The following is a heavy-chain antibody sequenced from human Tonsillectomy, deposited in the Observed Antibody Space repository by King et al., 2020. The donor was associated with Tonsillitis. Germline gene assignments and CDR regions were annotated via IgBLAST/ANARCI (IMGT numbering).Heavy chain of an antibody. CDR2: ISGSGGST. CDR3: AKDIVRGWYRENDAFDI. D-gene: IGHD6-19*01. Sequence: VQLVESGGGLVQPGGSLRLSCAASGFTFSSYAMSWVRQAPGKGLEWVSAISGSGGSTYYADSVKGRFTISRDNSKNTLYLQMNSLRAEDTAVYYCAKDIVRGWYRENDAFDIWGQGTMVTVSS. CDR1: GFTFSSYA. J-gene: IGHJ3*02. V-gene: IGHV3-23*04.